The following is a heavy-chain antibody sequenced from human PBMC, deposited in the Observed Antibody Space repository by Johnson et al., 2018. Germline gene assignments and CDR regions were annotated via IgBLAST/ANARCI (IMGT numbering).Heavy chain of an antibody. V-gene: IGHV3-23*04. J-gene: IGHJ3*02. CDR2: ISGIGGST. CDR3: AKDRPYDSSGYPDDAFDI. CDR1: GFTFDDYA. D-gene: IGHD3-22*01. Sequence: VQLVQSGGVEVQPGGSLRLCCAASGFTFDDYAMHWVRQAPGKGLELVSAISGIGGSTYYADPVKGRFTISRDNSKNTLYVQMNSLRAEDTAVYYCAKDRPYDSSGYPDDAFDIWGQWTMVTVSS.